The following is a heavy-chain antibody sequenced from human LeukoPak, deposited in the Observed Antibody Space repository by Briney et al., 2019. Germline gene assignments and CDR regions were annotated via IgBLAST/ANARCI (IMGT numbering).Heavy chain of an antibody. CDR2: ISYSGTT. Sequence: SDTLSLTCTVSGASISRGGHYWSWISQTQGKGLQWIGYISYSGTTYYNPSLKSRVTISMDTSKNQFSLNLRSVTAADTAVYYCAAYDSSGYYILADYWGQGTLVTVSS. D-gene: IGHD3-22*01. J-gene: IGHJ4*02. CDR3: AAYDSSGYYILADY. CDR1: GASISRGGHY. V-gene: IGHV4-31*03.